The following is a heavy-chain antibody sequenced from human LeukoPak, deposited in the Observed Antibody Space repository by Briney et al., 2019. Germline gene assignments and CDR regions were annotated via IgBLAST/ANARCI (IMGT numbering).Heavy chain of an antibody. CDR3: ARDSYYDSSGLKDY. J-gene: IGHJ4*02. D-gene: IGHD3-22*01. CDR1: GYTFTDYY. Sequence: ASVTASYKASGYTFTDYYMHWVRQAPGQGLEWMGWINPNSGGTNYAQKFQGRVTMTRDTSISTAYMELSRLRSDDTAVYYCARDSYYDSSGLKDYWGQGTLVTVSS. CDR2: INPNSGGT. V-gene: IGHV1-2*02.